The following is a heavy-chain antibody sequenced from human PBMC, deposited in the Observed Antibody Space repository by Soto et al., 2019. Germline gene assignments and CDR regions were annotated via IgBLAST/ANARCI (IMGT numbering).Heavy chain of an antibody. CDR2: ISYDGSNK. J-gene: IGHJ6*01. CDR3: TRDGGWGYCRGRDYGYYFGHDV. Sequence: GRSLRLSCAASGFTFSSYALHWVRQAPGKGLEWVAVISYDGSNKYYADSVKGRFTISRDNSKNPLYLQMNSLRAEDTAEYYCTRDGGWGYCRGRDYGYYFGHDVWGQGTSVTV. D-gene: IGHD3-16*01. V-gene: IGHV3-30-3*01. CDR1: GFTFSSYA.